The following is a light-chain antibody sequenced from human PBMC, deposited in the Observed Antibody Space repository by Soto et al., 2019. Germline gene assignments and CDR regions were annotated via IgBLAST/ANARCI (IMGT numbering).Light chain of an antibody. CDR3: MQGTHWPPWT. J-gene: IGKJ1*01. CDR2: RVS. CDR1: QSLLHSDGNTY. V-gene: IGKV2-30*02. Sequence: DVVMTQSRLSLPVTLGQPASISCRSSQSLLHSDGNTYLNWFQQRPGQSTRRLIYRVSNRDSGVPDRFSGSGSGTDFTLKISRVEAEDVGVYYCMQGTHWPPWTFGQGTKVEIK.